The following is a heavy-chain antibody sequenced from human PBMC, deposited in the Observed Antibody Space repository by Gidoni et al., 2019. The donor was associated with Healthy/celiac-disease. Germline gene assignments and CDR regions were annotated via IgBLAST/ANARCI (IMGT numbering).Heavy chain of an antibody. V-gene: IGHV4-61*01. J-gene: IGHJ5*02. D-gene: IGHD1-7*01. CDR3: ARGGKLELSRFDP. CDR2: IYYSGRT. Sequence: QESGPGLVTPSETLSLTCTVSGGFVSSGSYYGSWIRQPPGKGLEWIGYIYYSGRTNYNPSIKSRVTISVDTSKNQFSLKLSSVTAADTAVYYCARGGKLELSRFDPWGQGTLVTVSS. CDR1: GGFVSSGSYY.